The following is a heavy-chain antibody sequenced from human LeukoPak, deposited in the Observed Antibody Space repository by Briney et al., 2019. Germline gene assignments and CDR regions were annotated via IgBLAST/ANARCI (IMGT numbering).Heavy chain of an antibody. V-gene: IGHV1-2*02. D-gene: IGHD4-17*01. CDR1: VYTFTGHY. J-gene: IGHJ6*02. CDR2: INPNRGGT. Sequence: ASVKVSCKASVYTFTGHYMHWVRQAPGQRLEGMGGINPNRGGTNYAQKFQGRVTMNRDTSISKAYMELSGLRSDDTAVCYCLRGGYGDNPRYYYYGMNVWGQGTTVTVSS. CDR3: LRGGYGDNPRYYYYGMNV.